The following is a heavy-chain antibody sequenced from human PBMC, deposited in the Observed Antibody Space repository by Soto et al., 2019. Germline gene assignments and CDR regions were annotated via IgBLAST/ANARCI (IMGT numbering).Heavy chain of an antibody. Sequence: SETLSLTCAVSGGSISSTNWWSWVRQPPGKGLEWIGEIFHSGSTNYNPSLKSRVTISVDKSKNQFSLKLGSVTAADTAVYYCARHVYYYDSKPSKYFQHWGQGTLVTVSS. CDR3: ARHVYYYDSKPSKYFQH. CDR1: GGSISSTNW. D-gene: IGHD3-22*01. V-gene: IGHV4-4*02. CDR2: IFHSGST. J-gene: IGHJ1*01.